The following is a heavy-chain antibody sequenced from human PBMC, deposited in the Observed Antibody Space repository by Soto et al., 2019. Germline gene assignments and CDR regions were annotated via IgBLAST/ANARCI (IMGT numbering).Heavy chain of an antibody. CDR1: GFTFSDYY. D-gene: IGHD3-9*01. V-gene: IGHV3-11*06. CDR2: ISSSSSYT. CDR3: ARDFLNYDILTASSTPQPLDV. Sequence: NPGGSLRLSCAASGFTFSDYYMSWIRQAPGKGLEWVSYISSSSSYTNYADSVKGRFTISRDNAKNSLYLQMNSLRAEDTAVYYCARDFLNYDILTASSTPQPLDVWGQGTTVTVSS. J-gene: IGHJ6*02.